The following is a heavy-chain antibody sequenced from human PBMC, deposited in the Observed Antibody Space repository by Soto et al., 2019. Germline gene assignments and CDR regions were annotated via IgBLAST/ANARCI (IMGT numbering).Heavy chain of an antibody. CDR2: IYYSGST. V-gene: IGHV4-39*01. J-gene: IGHJ5*02. D-gene: IGHD6-19*01. Sequence: SETLSLTCTVSGGSISSSSYYWGWIRQPPGKGLEWIGSIYYSGSTYYNPSLKSRVTISVDTSKNQFSLKLSSVTAADTAVYYCARHGPSTGIAVAVFDPWGQGTLVTVSS. CDR3: ARHGPSTGIAVAVFDP. CDR1: GGSISSSSYY.